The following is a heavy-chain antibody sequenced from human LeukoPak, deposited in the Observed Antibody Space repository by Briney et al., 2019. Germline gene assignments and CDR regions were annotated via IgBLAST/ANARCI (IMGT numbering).Heavy chain of an antibody. J-gene: IGHJ4*01. Sequence: PGGSLRLSCAASGFTFCTSAMSWVRQAPGKGLEWISYIGISSGNTKYADSVKGRFTISRDKARNSLYLQMNSLRVEDTAVYYCARDHRYAFDNWGHGTLVTVSS. CDR2: IGISSGNT. CDR1: GFTFCTSA. V-gene: IGHV3-48*01. D-gene: IGHD5-12*01. CDR3: ARDHRYAFDN.